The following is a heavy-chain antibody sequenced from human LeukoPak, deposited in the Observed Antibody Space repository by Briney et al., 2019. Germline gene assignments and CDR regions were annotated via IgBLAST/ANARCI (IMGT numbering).Heavy chain of an antibody. Sequence: PSETLSLTCTVSGGSISSSSYYWGWIRQPPGKGLEWIGSIYYSGSTYYNPSLKSRVTMSVDTSKNQFSLKLSSVTAADTAVYYCARNYYGSASYYRTGFDPWGQGTLVTVSS. CDR3: ARNYYGSASYYRTGFDP. J-gene: IGHJ5*02. D-gene: IGHD3-10*01. CDR2: IYYSGST. CDR1: GGSISSSSYY. V-gene: IGHV4-39*07.